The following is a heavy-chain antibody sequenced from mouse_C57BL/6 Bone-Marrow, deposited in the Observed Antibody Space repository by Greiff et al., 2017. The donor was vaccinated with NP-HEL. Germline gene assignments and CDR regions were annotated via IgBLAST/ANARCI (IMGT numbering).Heavy chain of an antibody. CDR1: GYTFTSYW. V-gene: IGHV1-5*01. J-gene: IGHJ4*01. Sequence: EVQVVESGTVLARPGASVKLSCKTSGYTFTSYWMHWVKQRPGQGLEWIGAIYPGNSDTSYNQKFKGKAKLTAVTSASTAYMELSSLTNEDSAVYYCTRLDYYGSNYAMDYWGQGTSVTVSS. CDR3: TRLDYYGSNYAMDY. D-gene: IGHD1-1*01. CDR2: IYPGNSDT.